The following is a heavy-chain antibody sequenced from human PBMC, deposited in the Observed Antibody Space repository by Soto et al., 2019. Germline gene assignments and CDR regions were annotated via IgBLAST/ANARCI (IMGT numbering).Heavy chain of an antibody. Sequence: GGSLRLSCAASGFTFSSYAMSWVRQAPGKGLEWVSAISGSGGSTYYADSVKGRFTISRDNSKNTLYLQMNSLRAEETAVYYCAKAREDIVVVPAASGAGFDYWGQGTLVTVSS. D-gene: IGHD2-2*01. CDR2: ISGSGGST. J-gene: IGHJ4*02. V-gene: IGHV3-23*01. CDR3: AKAREDIVVVPAASGAGFDY. CDR1: GFTFSSYA.